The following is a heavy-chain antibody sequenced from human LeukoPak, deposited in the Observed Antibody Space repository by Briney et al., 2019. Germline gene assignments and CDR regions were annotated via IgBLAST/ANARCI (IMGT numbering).Heavy chain of an antibody. CDR1: GFTFSSYW. D-gene: IGHD6-19*01. Sequence: GGSLRLSCAASGFTFSSYWMHWVRQAPGKGLVWVSRINSDGSSISYADSVKGRFTISRDNAKNTLYLQMNGLRAEDTAVYYCAGAVAGTYFDYWGQGTLVTVSS. J-gene: IGHJ4*02. V-gene: IGHV3-74*01. CDR2: INSDGSSI. CDR3: AGAVAGTYFDY.